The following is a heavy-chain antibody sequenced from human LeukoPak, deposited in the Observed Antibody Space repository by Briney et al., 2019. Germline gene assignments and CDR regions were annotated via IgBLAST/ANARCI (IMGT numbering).Heavy chain of an antibody. D-gene: IGHD4-23*01. CDR2: INPNSGGT. CDR1: GYTFTGYY. J-gene: IGHJ2*01. CDR3: ARHPGKVTNDWYFDL. Sequence: GASVKVPCKASGYTFTGYYMHWVRQAPGQGLEWMGWINPNSGGTNYAQKFQGRVTMTRDTSITTAYMELSRLSSDDTAVYYCARHPGKVTNDWYFDLWGRGTLVTVSS. V-gene: IGHV1-2*02.